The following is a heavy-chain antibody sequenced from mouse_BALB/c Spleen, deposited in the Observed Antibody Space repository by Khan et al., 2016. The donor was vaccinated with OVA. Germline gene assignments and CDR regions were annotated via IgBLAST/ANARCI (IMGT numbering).Heavy chain of an antibody. CDR3: TSNGSTYTWFAY. J-gene: IGHJ3*01. Sequence: QSVSELAPPFASVKISCKASGYTFTNYWMHWVQQRPGQGLEWIGYIDPTTGYTEYNQKFKDKATLTADQSSSTAYMKLSSLTSEDSAGYYCTSNGSTYTWFAYWGQGTLVTVSA. V-gene: IGHV1-4*01. CDR2: IDPTTGYT. CDR1: GYTFTNYW. D-gene: IGHD1-1*01.